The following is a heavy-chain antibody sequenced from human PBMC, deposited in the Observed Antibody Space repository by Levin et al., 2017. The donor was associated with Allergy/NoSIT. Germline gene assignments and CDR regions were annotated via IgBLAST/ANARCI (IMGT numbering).Heavy chain of an antibody. Sequence: GGSLRLSCAASGFTFSSYAMNWVRQAPGKGLEWVSAISGSGGATYYADSVKGRFTISRDNSKNTVYLQMNSLRAEDTAIYYCAKPGVTETTNWFDPWGQGTLVTVSS. D-gene: IGHD1-7*01. J-gene: IGHJ5*02. V-gene: IGHV3-23*01. CDR2: ISGSGGAT. CDR3: AKPGVTETTNWFDP. CDR1: GFTFSSYA.